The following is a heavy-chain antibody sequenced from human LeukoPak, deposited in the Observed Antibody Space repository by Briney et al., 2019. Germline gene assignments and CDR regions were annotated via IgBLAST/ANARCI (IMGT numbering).Heavy chain of an antibody. CDR3: ARDRYCSSTSCSFDY. CDR1: GYTFTSYG. D-gene: IGHD2-2*01. CDR2: ISAYNGNT. V-gene: IGHV1-18*01. J-gene: IGHJ4*02. Sequence: ASVKVSCKASGYTFTSYGISWVRQAPGQGLEWMGWISAYNGNTNYAQKLQGRVTMTTDTSTSTAYTELRSLRSDDTAVYYCARDRYCSSTSCSFDYWGQRTLVTVSS.